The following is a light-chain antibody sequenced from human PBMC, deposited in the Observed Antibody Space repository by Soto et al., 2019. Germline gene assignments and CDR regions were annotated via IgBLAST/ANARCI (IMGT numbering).Light chain of an antibody. J-gene: IGLJ2*01. Sequence: QSVLTQPPSVSGAPGQRVTLSCTGSSSNIGAGYDVHWYQQLPGTAPKLLISGNSNRPSGVPDRFSGSKSGTSASLAITGLQAEDEADYYCQSYDSSLSGSVFGGGTQLTVL. CDR1: SSNIGAGYD. V-gene: IGLV1-40*01. CDR3: QSYDSSLSGSV. CDR2: GNS.